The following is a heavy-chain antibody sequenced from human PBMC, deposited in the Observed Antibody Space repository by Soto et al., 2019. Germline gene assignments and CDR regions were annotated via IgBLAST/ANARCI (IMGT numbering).Heavy chain of an antibody. CDR2: IKQDGSEK. V-gene: IGHV3-7*01. J-gene: IGHJ4*02. D-gene: IGHD1-1*01. CDR3: ASLYNYDSEFDY. Sequence: GGSLRLSCAASGFTFSSYWMIWVRQAPGKGLEWVANIKQDGSEKYYVDSVKGRFTISRDNAKNSLYLQMNSLRAEDTAVYYCASLYNYDSEFDYWGQGTLVTVSS. CDR1: GFTFSSYW.